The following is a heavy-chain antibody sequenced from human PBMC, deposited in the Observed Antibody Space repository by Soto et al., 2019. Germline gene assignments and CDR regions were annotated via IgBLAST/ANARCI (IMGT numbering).Heavy chain of an antibody. D-gene: IGHD3-22*01. CDR3: ARDRGSRYSSGTFDY. CDR1: GGSISSADFF. J-gene: IGHJ4*02. V-gene: IGHV4-30-4*01. Sequence: QVQLQESGPGLVKPSQTLSLTCTVSGGSISSADFFWRWIRQPPGKALEWIGYIHYSGSTYYNPSIKSRVTMSVDTSKNQFSLKLSSVTAADTAVYYCARDRGSRYSSGTFDYWGQGTLVTVSS. CDR2: IHYSGST.